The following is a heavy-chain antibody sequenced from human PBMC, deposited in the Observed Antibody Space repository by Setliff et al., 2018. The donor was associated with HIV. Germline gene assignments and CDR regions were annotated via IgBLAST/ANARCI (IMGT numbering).Heavy chain of an antibody. J-gene: IGHJ5*02. V-gene: IGHV3-43*01. CDR2: ISWDGGTT. Sequence: SGGSLRLSCAASGFIFDDYTMHWVRQGPGKGLEWVSLISWDGGTTYYADSVKGRFTISRDNSKNTLYLQMNSLGAEDTAVYYCARSGYGGYDWNWFDPWGQGTLVTVSS. D-gene: IGHD5-12*01. CDR3: ARSGYGGYDWNWFDP. CDR1: GFIFDDYT.